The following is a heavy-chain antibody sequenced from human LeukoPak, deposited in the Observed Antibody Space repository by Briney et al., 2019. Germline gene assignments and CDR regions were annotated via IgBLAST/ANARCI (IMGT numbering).Heavy chain of an antibody. CDR2: ISNGGTTV. J-gene: IGHJ6*02. V-gene: IGHV3-11*01. CDR3: ALGTINKDYYFGMDV. D-gene: IGHD2-8*01. CDR1: GFTFRDYY. Sequence: GGSLRLSCAASGFTFRDYYMTWLRQAPGKGLEWLSYISNGGTTVLYADSIKGRFTVSRDNAKRSLYLQIESLRDDDTAVYHCALGTINKDYYFGMDVWGQGTTVTVSS.